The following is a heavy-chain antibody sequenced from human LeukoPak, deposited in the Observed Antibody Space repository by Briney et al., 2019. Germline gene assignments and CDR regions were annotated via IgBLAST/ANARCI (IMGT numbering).Heavy chain of an antibody. J-gene: IGHJ4*02. CDR1: GFTFSSYA. CDR3: AKTLGDYALYYFDY. V-gene: IGHV3-23*01. Sequence: GGSLRLSCAVSGFTFSSYAMSWVRQAPGKGLEWVSAISGSGGSTYYADSVKGRFTISRDNSKNTLFLQMNSLRAEDTAVYYCAKTLGDYALYYFDYWGQGTLVTVSS. D-gene: IGHD4-17*01. CDR2: ISGSGGST.